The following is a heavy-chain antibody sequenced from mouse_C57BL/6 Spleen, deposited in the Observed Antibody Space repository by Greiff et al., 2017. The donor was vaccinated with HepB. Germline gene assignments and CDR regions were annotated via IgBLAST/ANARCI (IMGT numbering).Heavy chain of an antibody. CDR2: ISSGGDYI. D-gene: IGHD1-1*01. CDR1: GFTFSSYA. Sequence: EVHLVESGEGLVKPGGSLKLSCAASGFTFSSYAMSWVRQTPEKRLEWVAYISSGGDYIYYADTVKGRFTISRDNARNTLYLQMSSLKSEDTAMYYCTRDGVTTVRYFDVWGTGTTVTVSS. CDR3: TRDGVTTVRYFDV. V-gene: IGHV5-9-1*02. J-gene: IGHJ1*03.